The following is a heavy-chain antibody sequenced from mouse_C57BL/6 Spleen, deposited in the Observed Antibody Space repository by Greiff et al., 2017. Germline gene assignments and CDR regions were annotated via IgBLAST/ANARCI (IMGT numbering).Heavy chain of an antibody. CDR1: GYTFTSYW. CDR3: ANYGNYAAY. V-gene: IGHV1-64*01. D-gene: IGHD2-1*01. Sequence: QVQLQQSGAELVKPGASVKLSCKASGYTFTSYWMHWVKQRPGQGLEWIGMIHPNSGSTNYNEKFKSKATLTVDKSSSTAYMQLSSLTSEDSAVYYCANYGNYAAYWGQGTLVTVSA. J-gene: IGHJ3*01. CDR2: IHPNSGST.